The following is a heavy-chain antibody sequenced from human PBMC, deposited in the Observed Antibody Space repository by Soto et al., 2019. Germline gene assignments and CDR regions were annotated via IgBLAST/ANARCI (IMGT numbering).Heavy chain of an antibody. Sequence: QVQLVESGGGVVQPGRSLRLSCAASGFTFNSFAMHWVRQAPGKGLEWVAVIWYNGSNKYYGDTVKGRFTISRDNSKNMVYLQMNSLSADDTAVYYCARGQTKYFDWLSSDPWGQGTLVTVSS. CDR3: ARGQTKYFDWLSSDP. V-gene: IGHV3-33*01. J-gene: IGHJ5*02. D-gene: IGHD3-9*01. CDR1: GFTFNSFA. CDR2: IWYNGSNK.